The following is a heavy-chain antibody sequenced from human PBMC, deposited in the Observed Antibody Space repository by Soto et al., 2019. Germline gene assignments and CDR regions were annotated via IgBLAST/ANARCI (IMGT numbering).Heavy chain of an antibody. D-gene: IGHD4-17*01. J-gene: IGHJ4*02. CDR1: GYTFTSYA. CDR2: INAGNGNT. Sequence: QVQLVQSGAEVKKPGASVKVSCKASGYTFTSYAMHWVRQAPGQRLEWMGWINAGNGNTKYSQKFKGRVTITRDTSASTAYMEPSSLRSEDTAVYYCGGGTYGDYGVNYWGQGTVVTVSS. V-gene: IGHV1-3*01. CDR3: GGGTYGDYGVNY.